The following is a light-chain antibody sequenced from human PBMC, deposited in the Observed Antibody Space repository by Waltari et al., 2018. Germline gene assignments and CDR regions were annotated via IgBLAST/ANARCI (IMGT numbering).Light chain of an antibody. Sequence: QSVLTQPPSASGTPGQRVTISCSGSTSNIGVNTVNWYQQLPGTAPKLLIYSNNQRPPGVPDRCAGSKSGTSASLAISGLQSEDEADYYCAAWDDSLNGRVFGGGTKLTVL. V-gene: IGLV1-44*01. J-gene: IGLJ2*01. CDR3: AAWDDSLNGRV. CDR2: SNN. CDR1: TSNIGVNT.